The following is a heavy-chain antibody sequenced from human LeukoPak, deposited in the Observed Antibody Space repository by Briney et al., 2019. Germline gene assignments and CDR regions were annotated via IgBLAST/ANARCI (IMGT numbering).Heavy chain of an antibody. V-gene: IGHV3-21*01. CDR1: GFTFSSYS. CDR2: ISSSSSSI. CDR3: ARANPPGISFFDS. Sequence: PGGSLRLSCAASGFTFSSYSMNWVRQTPGKGLEWVSSISSSSSSIYYADSVKGRFTISRDNAKNSLYLQMNSLRAEDTAVYYCARANPPGISFFDSWGQGTLVTVS. J-gene: IGHJ4*02. D-gene: IGHD2-15*01.